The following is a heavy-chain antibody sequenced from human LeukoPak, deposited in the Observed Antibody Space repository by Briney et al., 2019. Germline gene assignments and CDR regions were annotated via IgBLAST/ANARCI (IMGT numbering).Heavy chain of an antibody. CDR3: ARGVRIAVAAPHLNY. Sequence: SETLSLTCAVYGGSFSGYHWNWIRQPPGKGLEWIGEIDHSGSTNYNPSLKSRVTISVDTSKNQFSLNLSSVTAADTAVYFCARGVRIAVAAPHLNYWGQGTLVTASS. V-gene: IGHV4-34*01. J-gene: IGHJ4*02. CDR1: GGSFSGYH. CDR2: IDHSGST. D-gene: IGHD6-19*01.